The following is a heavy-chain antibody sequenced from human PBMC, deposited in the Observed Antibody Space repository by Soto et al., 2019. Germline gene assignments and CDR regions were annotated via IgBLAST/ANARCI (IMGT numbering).Heavy chain of an antibody. CDR1: GGSISSYY. Sequence: PSETLSVTCTVSGGSISSYYWSWIRQPPGKGLEWIGYIYYSGSTNYNPSLKSRVTISVDTSKNQFSLKLSSVTAADTAVYYCARGPPSYGYEWFDPWGQGTLVTVSS. CDR2: IYYSGST. CDR3: ARGPPSYGYEWFDP. V-gene: IGHV4-59*01. J-gene: IGHJ5*02. D-gene: IGHD5-18*01.